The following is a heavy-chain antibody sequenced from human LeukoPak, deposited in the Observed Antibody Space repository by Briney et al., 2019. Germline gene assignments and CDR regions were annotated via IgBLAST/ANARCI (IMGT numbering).Heavy chain of an antibody. CDR1: GGSLSGYY. V-gene: IGHV4-34*01. CDR3: ARCAKYYDYVWGSYRSAVFDY. Sequence: SETLSLTCAVYGGSLSGYYWSWIRQPPGKGLEWIGEINHSGSTNYNPSLKSRVTISVDTSKNQFSLKLSSVTAADTAVYYCARCAKYYDYVWGSYRSAVFDYWGQGTLVTVSS. J-gene: IGHJ4*02. CDR2: INHSGST. D-gene: IGHD3-16*02.